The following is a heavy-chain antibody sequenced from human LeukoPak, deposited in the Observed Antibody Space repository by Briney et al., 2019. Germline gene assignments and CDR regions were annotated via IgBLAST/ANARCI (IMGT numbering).Heavy chain of an antibody. CDR3: ARIVIAAASTLGGRFDP. CDR1: GGTFSSYA. Sequence: SVKVSCKASGGTFSSYAISWVRQAPGQGLEWMGGIIPIFGTANYAQKFQGRVTITADESTSTAYMELSSLRSEDTAVYYCARIVIAAASTLGGRFDPWGQGTLVTVSS. V-gene: IGHV1-69*13. D-gene: IGHD6-13*01. CDR2: IIPIFGTA. J-gene: IGHJ5*02.